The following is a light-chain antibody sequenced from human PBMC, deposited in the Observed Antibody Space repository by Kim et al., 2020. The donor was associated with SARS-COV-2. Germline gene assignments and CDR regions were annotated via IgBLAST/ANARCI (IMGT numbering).Light chain of an antibody. J-gene: IGLJ1*01. CDR3: QSYDSSLSGSV. CDR2: GNS. CDR1: GPNSGAGED. V-gene: IGLV1-40*01. Sequence: VPISCKGAGPNSGAGEDVHWSRQLPGTAPNPLIEGNSNRPSGVPDRFSGSKSGTSASLAITGLQAEDEADYYCQSYDSSLSGSVFGTGTRVTVL.